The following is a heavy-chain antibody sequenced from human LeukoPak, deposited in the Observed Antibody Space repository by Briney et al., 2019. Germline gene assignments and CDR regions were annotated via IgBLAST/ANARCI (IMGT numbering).Heavy chain of an antibody. D-gene: IGHD2-2*01. V-gene: IGHV5-51*01. Sequence: GESLKISCKGSRYSFTSYWIGWVRQMPGKGLEWMGFIYPGDSDTRYSPSFQGQVTISADKSTNTAYLQWSSLKASDTAMYYCARRGYCSSGSCEYFHFWGQGTLVTVSS. CDR3: ARRGYCSSGSCEYFHF. J-gene: IGHJ1*01. CDR1: RYSFTSYW. CDR2: IYPGDSDT.